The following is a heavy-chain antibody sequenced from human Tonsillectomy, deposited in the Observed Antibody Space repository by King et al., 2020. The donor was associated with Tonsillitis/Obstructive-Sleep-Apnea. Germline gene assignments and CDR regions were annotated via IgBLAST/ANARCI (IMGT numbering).Heavy chain of an antibody. CDR1: GYTFTNYF. D-gene: IGHD5-24*01. J-gene: IGHJ3*02. V-gene: IGHV1-46*01. CDR2: INPSGVST. Sequence: QLVQSGADVKEPGASVMVSCKASGYTFTNYFMNWVRQAPGQGLEWRGIINPSGVSTTHAQKFQGRVTMTRDPSTTTVYMELSSLRSEDTAVYYCAREGDVYTNAFDIWGQGTMVTVSS. CDR3: AREGDVYTNAFDI.